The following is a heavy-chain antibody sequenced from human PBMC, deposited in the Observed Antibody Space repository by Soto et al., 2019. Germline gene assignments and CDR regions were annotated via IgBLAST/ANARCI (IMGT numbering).Heavy chain of an antibody. CDR3: ASLIGTTYYYGMDV. CDR2: ISSSGSTI. CDR1: GFTFSDYY. Sequence: QVQLVESGGGLVKPGGSLRLSCAASGFTFSDYYMSWIRQAPGKGLEWVSYISSSGSTIYYADSVKGRFTISRDNAKNTMYLQMNSLSAEDTAVYDCASLIGTTYYYGMDVWVQWTTVTGYS. J-gene: IGHJ6*02. V-gene: IGHV3-11*01. D-gene: IGHD1-7*01.